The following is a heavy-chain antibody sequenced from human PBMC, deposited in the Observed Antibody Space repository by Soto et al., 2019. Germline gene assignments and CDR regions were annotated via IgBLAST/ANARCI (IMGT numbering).Heavy chain of an antibody. CDR3: ARRYGSAIDY. V-gene: IGHV4-59*08. CDR1: GGSIRSYY. Sequence: PSETLSLTCTVSGGSIRSYYWSWIRQPPGKGLEWIGYIYYGGSTNYNPSLKSRVTISVDTSKNQFSLKLSSVTAADTAVYYCARRYGSAIDYWRQGTLVTVSS. CDR2: IYYGGST. J-gene: IGHJ4*02. D-gene: IGHD1-26*01.